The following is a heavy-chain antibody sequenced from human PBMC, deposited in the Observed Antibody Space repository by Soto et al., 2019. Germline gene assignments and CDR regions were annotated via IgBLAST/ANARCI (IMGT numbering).Heavy chain of an antibody. CDR2: ISAYNGNT. Sequence: ASVKVSCKASGYIFTSYGISWVRQAPGQGLEWMGWISAYNGNTKYAQNLQGRVTLTTDTSTYTAYMELRSLKSDDTAVYYCAGDVGTDSSAPGAGCDSWGQGSLVTVSS. CDR1: GYIFTSYG. V-gene: IGHV1-18*01. J-gene: IGHJ4*02. D-gene: IGHD4-4*01. CDR3: AGDVGTDSSAPGAGCDS.